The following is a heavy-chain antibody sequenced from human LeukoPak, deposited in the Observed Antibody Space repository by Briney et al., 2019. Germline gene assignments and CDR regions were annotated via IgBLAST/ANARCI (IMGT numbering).Heavy chain of an antibody. CDR2: ISSSSSYT. J-gene: IGHJ6*04. CDR3: ARDRAYRGMDV. V-gene: IGHV3-11*06. CDR1: GLTFSDYY. D-gene: IGHD1-14*01. Sequence: GGSLRLSCAASGLTFSDYYMSWIRQAPGKGREWVSYISSSSSYTNYADSVKGRFTISRDNAKNSLYLQMNSLRAEDTAVYYCARDRAYRGMDVWAKGTGVSVSS.